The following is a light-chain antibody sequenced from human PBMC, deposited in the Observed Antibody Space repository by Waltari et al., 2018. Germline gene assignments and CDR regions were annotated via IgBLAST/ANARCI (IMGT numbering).Light chain of an antibody. V-gene: IGLV2-14*01. CDR3: SSPSTNNVFV. Sequence: QSALTQPASVSASPGQSITISFSGTSGDIGGSDFVSWYQHHPGRAPKVLIFDVNHRPSGIPDRFSGSKSGNTASLTISGLQAEDDADYYCSSPSTNNVFVFGGGTKVTVL. J-gene: IGLJ2*01. CDR1: SGDIGGSDF. CDR2: DVN.